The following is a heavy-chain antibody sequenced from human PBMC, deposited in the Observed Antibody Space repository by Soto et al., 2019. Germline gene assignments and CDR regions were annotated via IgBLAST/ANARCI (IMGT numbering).Heavy chain of an antibody. V-gene: IGHV3-30*18. J-gene: IGHJ4*02. Sequence: PGGSLRLSCAASGFTFSSYGMHWVRQAPGKGLEWVAVISYDGSNKYYADSVKGRFTISRDNSKNTLYLQMNSLRAEDTAVYYRAKAYYDFWSGYYTADYWGQGTLVTVSS. CDR3: AKAYYDFWSGYYTADY. D-gene: IGHD3-3*01. CDR1: GFTFSSYG. CDR2: ISYDGSNK.